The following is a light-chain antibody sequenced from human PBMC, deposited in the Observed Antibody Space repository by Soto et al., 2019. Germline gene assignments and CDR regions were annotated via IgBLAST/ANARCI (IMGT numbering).Light chain of an antibody. CDR1: QGIGND. V-gene: IGKV1-6*01. Sequence: AIQMTQSPSSLSASVGDRGTITCRASQGIGNDLGWYQLRPGEAPKLLISAASSLQDGVTSRFSGSGSDTEFTLTISSLQPEDFVTYYCLQLYNFPRTFGQGTKVEI. CDR2: AAS. CDR3: LQLYNFPRT. J-gene: IGKJ1*01.